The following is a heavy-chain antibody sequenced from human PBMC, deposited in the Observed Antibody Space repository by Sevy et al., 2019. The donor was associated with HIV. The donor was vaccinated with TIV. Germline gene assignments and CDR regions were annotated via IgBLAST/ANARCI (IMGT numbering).Heavy chain of an antibody. V-gene: IGHV4-39*01. J-gene: IGHJ4*02. D-gene: IGHD3-3*01. CDR3: ARHGGDFWSGYYSFTYYFDY. CDR1: GGSISSSSYY. CDR2: IYYSGST. Sequence: SETLSLTCTVSGGSISSSSYYWGWIRQPPGKGLEWIGSIYYSGSTYYNPSLKSRVTISVDTSKNQFSLKLSSVTAADTAVYYCARHGGDFWSGYYSFTYYFDYWGQGTLVTVSS.